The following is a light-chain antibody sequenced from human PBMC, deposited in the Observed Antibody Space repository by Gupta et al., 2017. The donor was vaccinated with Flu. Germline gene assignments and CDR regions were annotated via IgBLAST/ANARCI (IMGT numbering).Light chain of an antibody. CDR3: QFYDRRLSGSVV. CDR2: GNS. Sequence: QSVLTQPPSVSGAPGQRVTISCTGSSSNIGAGYDVPWYQQLPGTAPKIPLHGNSKRPSGVSDRFSGFKVGNSAFPAITGIQGEDEADYFFQFYDRRLSGSVVFGGGTKLTVL. CDR1: SSNIGAGYD. J-gene: IGLJ2*01. V-gene: IGLV1-40*01.